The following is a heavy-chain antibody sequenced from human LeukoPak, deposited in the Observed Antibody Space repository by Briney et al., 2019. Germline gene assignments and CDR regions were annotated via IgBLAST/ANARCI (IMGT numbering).Heavy chain of an antibody. CDR2: IYYSGST. D-gene: IGHD3-10*01. J-gene: IGHJ6*03. V-gene: IGHV4-39*07. CDR3: ARRTPYGSGRQYYYYYYYMDV. Sequence: SETLSLTCTVSGGSISSSSYYWGWIRQPPGKGLEWIGSIYYSGSTYYNPSLKSRVTISVDTSKNQFSLKLSSVTAADTAVYYCARRTPYGSGRQYYYYYYYMDVWGKGTTVTISS. CDR1: GGSISSSSYY.